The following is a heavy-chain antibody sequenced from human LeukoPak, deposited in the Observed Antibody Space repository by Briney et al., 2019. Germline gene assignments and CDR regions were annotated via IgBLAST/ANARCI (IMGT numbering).Heavy chain of an antibody. CDR2: IYYSGST. CDR1: GGSISSGGFY. D-gene: IGHD2-21*02. CDR3: ARSKWSAYCGGDCYTVYFDY. V-gene: IGHV4-31*03. J-gene: IGHJ4*02. Sequence: SETLSLTCTVSGGSISSGGFYWSWIRPLPGKGLEWIGYIYYSGSTYYSPSLKSRVSISVDTSKNHFSLKLRSVTAADTAVYYCARSKWSAYCGGDCYTVYFDYWGQGTLVTVSS.